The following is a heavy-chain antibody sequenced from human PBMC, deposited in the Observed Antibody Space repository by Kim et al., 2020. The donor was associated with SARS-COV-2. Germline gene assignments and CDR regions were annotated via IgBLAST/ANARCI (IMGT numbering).Heavy chain of an antibody. CDR2: IYYSGST. V-gene: IGHV4-31*03. J-gene: IGHJ4*02. CDR3: ARAGEAGIVGATKTLAPGIFDY. CDR1: GGSISSGGYY. D-gene: IGHD1-26*01. Sequence: SETLSLTCTVSGGSISSGGYYWSWIRQHPGKGLEWIGYIYYSGSTYYNPSLKSRVTISVDTSKNQFSLKLSSVTAADTAVYYCARAGEAGIVGATKTLAPGIFDYWGQGTLVTVSS.